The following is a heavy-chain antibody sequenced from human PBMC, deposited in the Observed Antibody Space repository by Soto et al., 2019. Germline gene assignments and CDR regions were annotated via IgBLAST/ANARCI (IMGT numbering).Heavy chain of an antibody. V-gene: IGHV3-23*01. D-gene: IGHD1-26*01. CDR2: ISGSGFRK. J-gene: IGHJ5*02. Sequence: GGSLRLSCAASGFIFENFGMSWVRQAPGKGLECISSISGSGFRKYYADSVKGRFTISRDNSKSTVYLELNNLSAEDTAVYHCAKNQGVELVPLATVDWFDPWGQGSVVTVSS. CDR3: AKNQGVELVPLATVDWFDP. CDR1: GFIFENFG.